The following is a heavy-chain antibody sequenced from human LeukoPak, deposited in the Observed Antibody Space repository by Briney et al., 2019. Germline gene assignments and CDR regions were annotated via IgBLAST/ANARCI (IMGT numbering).Heavy chain of an antibody. Sequence: ASVKVSCKASGYTFTSYGTSWVRQAPGQGLEWMGWISAYNGNTNYAQKLQGRVTMTTDTSTSTAYMELRSLRSDDTAVYYCARDYCSSTSCYFADYWGQGTLVTVSS. J-gene: IGHJ4*02. CDR3: ARDYCSSTSCYFADY. CDR2: ISAYNGNT. V-gene: IGHV1-18*01. CDR1: GYTFTSYG. D-gene: IGHD2-2*01.